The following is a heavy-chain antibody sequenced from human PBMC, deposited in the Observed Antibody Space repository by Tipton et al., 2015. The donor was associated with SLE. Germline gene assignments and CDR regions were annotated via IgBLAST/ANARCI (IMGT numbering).Heavy chain of an antibody. CDR3: AAAAIGR. D-gene: IGHD2-15*01. Sequence: SLRLSCVASGLTFNSLWMTWVRQAPGKGLEWVANIGPDGRTVYYADSLKGRFTISRDNAQNSVYLQLSSLRADDTALYHCAAAAIGRWGQGTLVTVSS. CDR1: GLTFNSLW. V-gene: IGHV3-7*01. CDR2: IGPDGRTV. J-gene: IGHJ5*02.